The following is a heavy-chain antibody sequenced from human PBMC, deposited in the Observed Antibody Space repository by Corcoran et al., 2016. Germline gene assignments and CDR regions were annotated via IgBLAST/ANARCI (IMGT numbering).Heavy chain of an antibody. CDR2: ISGDGQRT. V-gene: IGHV3-74*01. J-gene: IGHJ4*02. Sequence: EVQLVESGGGLVQPGGSLRLSCAASGFTFSSYWMHWVRQAPGKGLVWVSRISGDGQRTTYADSVKGRFTISRDNAKNPLYLQMNSLRAEDTAMYYCARDPDYRGYSVFDFWGRGSLVTVSS. CDR3: ARDPDYRGYSVFDF. D-gene: IGHD4-17*01. CDR1: GFTFSSYW.